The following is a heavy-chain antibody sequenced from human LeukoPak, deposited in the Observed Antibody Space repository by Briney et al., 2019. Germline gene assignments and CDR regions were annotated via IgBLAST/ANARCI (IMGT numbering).Heavy chain of an antibody. Sequence: ASVKVSCEASGYTFTSYDINWVRQATGRGLEWMGWMNPNSGNTGYAQKFQGRVTMTRDTSISTAYMELSRLRSDDTAVYYCARDGYDYSNYGPFDPWGQGTLDTVSS. D-gene: IGHD4-4*01. CDR3: ARDGYDYSNYGPFDP. CDR2: MNPNSGNT. V-gene: IGHV1-8*01. J-gene: IGHJ5*02. CDR1: GYTFTSYD.